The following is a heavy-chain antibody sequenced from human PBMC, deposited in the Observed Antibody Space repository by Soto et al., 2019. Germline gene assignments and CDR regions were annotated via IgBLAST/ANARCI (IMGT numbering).Heavy chain of an antibody. J-gene: IGHJ5*02. Sequence: PSETLSLTCAVYGGSFSGYYWSWIRQPPGKGLEWIGEINHSGSTNYNPSLKSRVTISVDTSKNQFSLKLSSVTAADTAVYYCARGRRRRLVVIPNWFDPWGQGTLVTVSS. CDR2: INHSGST. CDR1: GGSFSGYY. D-gene: IGHD2-8*02. V-gene: IGHV4-34*01. CDR3: ARGRRRRLVVIPNWFDP.